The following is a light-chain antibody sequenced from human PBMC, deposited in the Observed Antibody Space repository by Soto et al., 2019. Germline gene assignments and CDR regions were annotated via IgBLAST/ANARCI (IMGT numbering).Light chain of an antibody. CDR1: SSDVGGYNY. CDR2: EVS. Sequence: QSALTQPASVSGSPGQSITISCNGASSDVGGYNYVSWYQQHPGKAPKLMIYEVSNRPSGVSNRFSGSKSGNTASLTISGLQAEDEADYYCSSYTSSSTPYVFGTGTKV. CDR3: SSYTSSSTPYV. J-gene: IGLJ1*01. V-gene: IGLV2-14*01.